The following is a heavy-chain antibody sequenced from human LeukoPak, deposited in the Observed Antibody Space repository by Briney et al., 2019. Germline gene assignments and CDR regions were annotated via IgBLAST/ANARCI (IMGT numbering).Heavy chain of an antibody. D-gene: IGHD6-19*01. J-gene: IGHJ4*02. V-gene: IGHV4-59*05. CDR2: LYYSGST. CDR3: ATSAPGITVAGAFDY. CDR1: GASVSRYY. Sequence: SETLSLTCTVSGASVSRYYWGWFRQPPGKGLEWIGSLYYSGSTYYNPSLKSRVTISVDTSKSQFSLKLNSVTAANTAVYYCATSAPGITVAGAFDYWGQGILVTVSS.